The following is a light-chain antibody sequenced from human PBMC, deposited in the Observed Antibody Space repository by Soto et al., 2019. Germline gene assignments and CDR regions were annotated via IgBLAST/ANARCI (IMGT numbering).Light chain of an antibody. CDR3: QQYNSFSPLT. CDR1: QSISIW. J-gene: IGKJ2*01. V-gene: IGKV1-5*01. Sequence: DIQMTQSPSTLSASVGDRVTITCRASQSISIWLAWYQRKPWKAPNLLIYDASSFQGRVPSRFSGSGSGTDFTLTISGLQHVDVATYCCQQYNSFSPLTFGQGTKVEIK. CDR2: DAS.